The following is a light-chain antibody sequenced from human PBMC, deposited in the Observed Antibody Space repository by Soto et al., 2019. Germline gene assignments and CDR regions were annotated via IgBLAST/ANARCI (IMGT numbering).Light chain of an antibody. CDR1: SSNIGGGFD. J-gene: IGLJ3*02. Sequence: QSVLTQPPSVSGAPGQRVTISCTGTSSNIGGGFDVQWYQQLPGAAPKLLIYTNNRRPSGVPDRFSGSKSGTSASLAITGLQAEDEADYYCATWDDSLNGYWVFGGGTKLTVL. V-gene: IGLV1-40*01. CDR3: ATWDDSLNGYWV. CDR2: TNN.